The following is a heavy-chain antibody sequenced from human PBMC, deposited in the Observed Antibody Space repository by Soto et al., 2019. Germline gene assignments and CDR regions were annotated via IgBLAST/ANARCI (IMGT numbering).Heavy chain of an antibody. V-gene: IGHV1-18*04. Sequence: QVQLVQSGTEVKKPGASVKVSCKGSGDTLTNYGITWVRQSPGQGLEWRVRIRTNSGHRDYEQKFRVRVTMTKDRSTTTAYMDLRRLRSDDTAVYYCAREEYRQVDHWGQGTLVTVSS. CDR2: IRTNSGHR. CDR3: AREEYRQVDH. CDR1: GDTLTNYG. J-gene: IGHJ5*02. D-gene: IGHD3-16*02.